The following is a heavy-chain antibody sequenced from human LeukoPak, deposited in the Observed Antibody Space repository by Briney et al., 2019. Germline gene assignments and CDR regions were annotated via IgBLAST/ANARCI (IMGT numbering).Heavy chain of an antibody. Sequence: ASVKVSCKASGYTFTDYYMHWVRQAPGQGLEWMVWINTDSGGTNYAQKFQGRVTMTIDTSISTAYLELTRLTSDDTAVYYCARDIPRRLTGTTGNYWGQGTLVTVSS. CDR1: GYTFTDYY. D-gene: IGHD1-20*01. V-gene: IGHV1-2*02. J-gene: IGHJ4*02. CDR3: ARDIPRRLTGTTGNY. CDR2: INTDSGGT.